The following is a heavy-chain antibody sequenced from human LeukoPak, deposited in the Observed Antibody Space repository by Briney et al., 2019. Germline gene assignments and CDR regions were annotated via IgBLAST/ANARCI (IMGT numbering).Heavy chain of an antibody. V-gene: IGHV4-59*01. CDR1: GGSISSYY. CDR2: IYYSGST. J-gene: IGHJ4*02. Sequence: KTSETLSLTCTVSGGSISSYYWSWIRQPPGKGLEWIGYIYYSGSTNYNPSLKSRVTISVDTSKNQFSLKLSSVTAADTAVYYCAGDRSPGLPVDYRGQGTLVTVSS. CDR3: AGDRSPGLPVDY.